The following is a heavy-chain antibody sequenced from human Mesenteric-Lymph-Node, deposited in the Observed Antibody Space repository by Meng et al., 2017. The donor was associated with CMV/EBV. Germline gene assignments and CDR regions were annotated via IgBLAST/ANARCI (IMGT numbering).Heavy chain of an antibody. CDR2: ISSSSSYI. Sequence: GESLKISCAASGFTFSSYAMSWVRQAPGKGLEWVSSISSSSSYIYYADSVKGRFTISRDNAKNSLYLQMNSLRAEDTAVYYCARSRSMIRESPGYWGQGTLVTVSS. CDR3: ARSRSMIRESPGY. CDR1: GFTFSSYA. D-gene: IGHD3-10*01. V-gene: IGHV3-21*01. J-gene: IGHJ4*02.